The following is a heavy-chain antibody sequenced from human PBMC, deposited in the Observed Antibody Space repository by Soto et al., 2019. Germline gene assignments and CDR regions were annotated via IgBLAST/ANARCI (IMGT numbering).Heavy chain of an antibody. V-gene: IGHV5-51*01. CDR3: ARHVSRVSSTGLPDYFDY. CDR1: GYSFTSYW. Sequence: GESLKISCKGSGYSFTSYWIGWVRQMPGKGLEWMGIIYPGDSDTRYSPSFQGQVTISADKSISTAYLQWSSLKASDTAMYYCARHVSRVSSTGLPDYFDYWGQGTLVTVSS. CDR2: IYPGDSDT. D-gene: IGHD1-1*01. J-gene: IGHJ4*02.